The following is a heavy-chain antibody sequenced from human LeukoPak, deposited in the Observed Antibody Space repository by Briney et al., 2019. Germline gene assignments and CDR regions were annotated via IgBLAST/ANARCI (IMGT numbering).Heavy chain of an antibody. CDR3: ASSPFPYYYDSSGYYDYFDY. J-gene: IGHJ4*02. CDR1: GYTFTSYA. Sequence: ASVKVSCKASGYTFTSYAMHWVRQAPGQGLEWMGGIIPIFGTANYAQKFQGRVTITADESTSTAYMELSSLRSEDTAVYYCASSPFPYYYDSSGYYDYFDYWGQGTLVTVSS. D-gene: IGHD3-22*01. V-gene: IGHV1-69*13. CDR2: IIPIFGTA.